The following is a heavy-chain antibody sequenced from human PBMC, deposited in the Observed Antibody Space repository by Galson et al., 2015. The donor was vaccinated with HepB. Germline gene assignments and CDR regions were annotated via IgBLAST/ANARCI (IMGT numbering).Heavy chain of an antibody. D-gene: IGHD7-27*01. J-gene: IGHJ4*02. Sequence: SLRLSCAASGFTFNDYNMIWVRQAPGKGLEWVSSINSDSTYIYHADSVRGRFTISRDNAKNSLYLHMNSLRVEDTAIYYCARDPPLGAPFDYWGQGTLVTVSS. CDR1: GFTFNDYN. CDR2: INSDSTYI. CDR3: ARDPPLGAPFDY. V-gene: IGHV3-21*01.